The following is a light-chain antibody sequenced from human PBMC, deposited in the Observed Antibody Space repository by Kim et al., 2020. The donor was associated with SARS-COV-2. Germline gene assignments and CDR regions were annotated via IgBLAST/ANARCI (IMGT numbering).Light chain of an antibody. CDR3: QQANSFPVT. Sequence: ATINCKSSQSVLYSPNDKNYLAWYQQTPGQPPKVLIYWASTRESGVPDRFSGSGSGTDFTLTISSLQPEDVATYYCQQANSFPVTFGQGTRLEIK. J-gene: IGKJ5*01. CDR1: QSVLYSPNDKNY. V-gene: IGKV4-1*01. CDR2: WAS.